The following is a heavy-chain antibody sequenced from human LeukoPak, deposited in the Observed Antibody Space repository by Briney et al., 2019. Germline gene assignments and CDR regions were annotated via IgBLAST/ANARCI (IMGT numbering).Heavy chain of an antibody. CDR3: ANFQTVGVKPFEH. CDR1: GFTFSIDG. D-gene: IGHD1-26*01. J-gene: IGHJ5*02. Sequence: GGSLKLSCAGSGFTFSIDGMNWVRQAPGKGLEWVSSISPDSNFIPQADSVKGRFTISRDNAKNSLYLQMESLRVEDTAVYYCANFQTVGVKPFEHWGQGTLVTVSS. V-gene: IGHV3-21*01. CDR2: ISPDSNFI.